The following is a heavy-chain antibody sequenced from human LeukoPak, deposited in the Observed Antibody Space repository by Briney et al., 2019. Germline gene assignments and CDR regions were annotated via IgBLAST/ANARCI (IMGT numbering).Heavy chain of an antibody. D-gene: IGHD3-10*01. Sequence: GGSLRLSCAASGFTFSSYAMSWVRQAPGKGLEWVSTINDGGSITYYADSVKGRFTISRDNSKNRLFLQMNGLRVEDTAVYYCASILMVRGVIIHGDLGYWGQGTLVTVSS. V-gene: IGHV3-23*01. CDR2: INDGGSIT. CDR3: ASILMVRGVIIHGDLGY. CDR1: GFTFSSYA. J-gene: IGHJ4*02.